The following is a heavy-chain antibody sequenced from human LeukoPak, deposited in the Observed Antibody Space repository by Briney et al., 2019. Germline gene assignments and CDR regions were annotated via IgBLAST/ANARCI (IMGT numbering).Heavy chain of an antibody. CDR3: AKEVGATTMDY. Sequence: SVKVSCKASGGTFSSYAISWVRQAPGQGLEWIGRIIPILGIANYAQKFQGRVTITADKSTSTAYMELSSLRSEDTAVYYCAKEVGATTMDYWGQGTLVTVSS. CDR2: IIPILGIA. V-gene: IGHV1-69*04. J-gene: IGHJ4*02. D-gene: IGHD1-26*01. CDR1: GGTFSSYA.